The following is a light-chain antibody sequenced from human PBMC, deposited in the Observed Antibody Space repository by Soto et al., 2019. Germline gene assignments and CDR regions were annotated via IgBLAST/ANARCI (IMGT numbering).Light chain of an antibody. CDR1: SSDVGGRHY. Sequence: QSVLTQPPSASGSPGQSVTISCTGTSSDVGGRHYVSWYQHHPAEAPKLILYEVNKRPSGVPDRFSGSKSGNTASLTVSGLQSEDEADYYCSSYAGGSSYVFGTGTKVTVL. J-gene: IGLJ1*01. V-gene: IGLV2-8*01. CDR2: EVN. CDR3: SSYAGGSSYV.